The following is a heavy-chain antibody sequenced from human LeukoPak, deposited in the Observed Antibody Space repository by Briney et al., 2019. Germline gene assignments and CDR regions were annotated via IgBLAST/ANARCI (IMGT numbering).Heavy chain of an antibody. J-gene: IGHJ3*02. CDR3: ARAPNFNDAFDI. Sequence: GASVKVSCKASGGTFSSYAISWVRQAPGQGLEWMGGIIPIFGTANYAQKFQGRVTITADESTSTAYMELSSLRSEDTAVYYCARAPNFNDAFDIWGQGTMVTVSS. CDR2: IIPIFGTA. CDR1: GGTFSSYA. V-gene: IGHV1-69*13. D-gene: IGHD3-3*01.